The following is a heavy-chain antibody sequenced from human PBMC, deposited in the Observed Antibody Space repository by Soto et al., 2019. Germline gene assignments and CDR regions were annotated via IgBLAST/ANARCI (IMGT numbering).Heavy chain of an antibody. Sequence: EVQLLESGGGLVQPGGSLRLSCAASGFTFSSYAMSWVRQAPGKGLEWVSAISGSGGSTYYADSVKGRFTISRDNSKNTLYMQMNSLRAEDTAVYYCAKDDAPTSYDSSGYYVDYWGQGTLVTVSS. CDR1: GFTFSSYA. J-gene: IGHJ4*02. CDR2: ISGSGGST. CDR3: AKDDAPTSYDSSGYYVDY. D-gene: IGHD3-22*01. V-gene: IGHV3-23*01.